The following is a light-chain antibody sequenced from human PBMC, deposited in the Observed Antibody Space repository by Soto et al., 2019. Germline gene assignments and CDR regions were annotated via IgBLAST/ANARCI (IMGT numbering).Light chain of an antibody. V-gene: IGKV3-20*01. Sequence: EIVLTQSPGTLSLSPGERATLSCRASQSVSSSYLAWYQQKPGQAPRLLIYGASSRATGIPDRFSGSGSGTDFTLTISRLEPEDFAVYYCQQYGSSPGFTSGPGTKVDIK. CDR2: GAS. J-gene: IGKJ3*01. CDR3: QQYGSSPGFT. CDR1: QSVSSSY.